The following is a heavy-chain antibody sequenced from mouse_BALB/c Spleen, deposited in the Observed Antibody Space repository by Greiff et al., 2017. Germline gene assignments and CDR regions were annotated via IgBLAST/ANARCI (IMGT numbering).Heavy chain of an antibody. CDR2: ISSGGGST. CDR1: GFAFSSYD. D-gene: IGHD2-4*01. V-gene: IGHV5-12-1*01. Sequence: EVHLVESGGGLVKPGGSLKLSCAASGFAFSSYDMSWVRQTPEKRLEWVAYISSGGGSTYYPDTVKGRFTISRDNAKNTLYLQMSSLKSEDTAMYYCARQGITAWFAYWGQGTLVTVSA. CDR3: ARQGITAWFAY. J-gene: IGHJ3*01.